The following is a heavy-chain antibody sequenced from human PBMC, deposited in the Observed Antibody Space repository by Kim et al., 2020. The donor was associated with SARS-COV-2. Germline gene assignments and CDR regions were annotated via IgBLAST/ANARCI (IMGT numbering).Heavy chain of an antibody. CDR3: ARRQQQLFWFDP. J-gene: IGHJ5*02. V-gene: IGHV4-59*08. Sequence: SETLSLTCTVSGGSISSYYWSWIRQPPGKGLEWIGYIYYSGSTNYNPSLKSRVTISVDTSKNQFSLKLSSVTAADTAVYYCARRQQQLFWFDPWGQGTLVTVSS. D-gene: IGHD6-13*01. CDR2: IYYSGST. CDR1: GGSISSYY.